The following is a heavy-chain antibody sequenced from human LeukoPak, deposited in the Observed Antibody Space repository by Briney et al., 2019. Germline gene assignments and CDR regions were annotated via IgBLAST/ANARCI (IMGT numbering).Heavy chain of an antibody. CDR3: AKDFESGDYFDY. J-gene: IGHJ4*02. CDR1: GFTFSNYW. CDR2: ISGSGGST. V-gene: IGHV3-23*01. D-gene: IGHD3-10*01. Sequence: PGGSLRLSCAASGFTFSNYWMHWVRQAPGKGLEWVSGISGSGGSTYYADSVKGRFIISRDNSKNTLYLQMTSLRAEDTAVYYCAKDFESGDYFDYWGQGTLVTVSS.